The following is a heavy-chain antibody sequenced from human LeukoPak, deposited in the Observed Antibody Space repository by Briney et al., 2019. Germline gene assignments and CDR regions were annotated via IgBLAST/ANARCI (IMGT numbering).Heavy chain of an antibody. J-gene: IGHJ6*02. CDR2: MNPNSGNT. CDR3: ARELYSSSWFHHGMDV. V-gene: IGHV1-8*01. D-gene: IGHD6-13*01. CDR1: GYTFTSYD. Sequence: ASVKVSCKASGYTFTSYDISWVRQATGQGLEWMGWMNPNSGNTGYAQKFQGRVTMTRNTSISTAYMELSSLRSEDTAVYYCARELYSSSWFHHGMDVWGQGTTVTVSS.